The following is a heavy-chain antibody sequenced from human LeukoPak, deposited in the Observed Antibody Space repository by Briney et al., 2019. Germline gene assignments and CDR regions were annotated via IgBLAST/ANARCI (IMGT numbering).Heavy chain of an antibody. D-gene: IGHD3-3*01. V-gene: IGHV4-34*01. CDR1: GGSFSGYY. CDR3: ARVVTIFTGLSWFDP. Sequence: SETLSPTCAVYGGSFSGYYWSWIRQPPGKGLEWIGEINHSGSTNYNPSLKSRVTISVDTSKNQFSLKLSSATAADTAVYYCARVVTIFTGLSWFDPWGQGTLVTVSS. J-gene: IGHJ5*02. CDR2: INHSGST.